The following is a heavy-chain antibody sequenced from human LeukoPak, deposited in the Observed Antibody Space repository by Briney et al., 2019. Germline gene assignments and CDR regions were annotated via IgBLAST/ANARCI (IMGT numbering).Heavy chain of an antibody. CDR2: INHSGST. CDR1: GGSISSGDYY. J-gene: IGHJ4*02. V-gene: IGHV4-39*01. D-gene: IGHD3-16*02. CDR3: ARHSYDYVWGSYRYSGTSGYFDY. Sequence: SETLSLTCTVSGGSISSGDYYWSWIRQPPGKGLEWIGEINHSGSTNYNPSLKSRVTISVDTSKNQFSLKLSSVTAADTAVYYCARHSYDYVWGSYRYSGTSGYFDYWGQGTLVTVSS.